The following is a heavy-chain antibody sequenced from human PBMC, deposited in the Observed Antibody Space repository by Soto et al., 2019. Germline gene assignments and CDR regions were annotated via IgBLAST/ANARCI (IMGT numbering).Heavy chain of an antibody. Sequence: GGSLRLSCAASGFTFSSYAMSWVRQAPGKGLEWVSAISGSGGSTYYADSVKGRFTISRDNSKNTLYLQMNSLRDEDTAVYYCARVGRGVYGMDVWGQGTSVTVSS. CDR1: GFTFSSYA. J-gene: IGHJ6*02. D-gene: IGHD2-8*01. CDR2: ISGSGGST. V-gene: IGHV3-23*01. CDR3: ARVGRGVYGMDV.